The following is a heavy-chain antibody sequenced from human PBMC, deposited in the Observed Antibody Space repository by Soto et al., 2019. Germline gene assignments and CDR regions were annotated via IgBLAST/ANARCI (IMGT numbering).Heavy chain of an antibody. D-gene: IGHD3-10*01. CDR2: IRSKANSYAT. CDR1: GFTFSGSA. V-gene: IGHV3-73*02. J-gene: IGHJ6*02. CDR3: TRHVLLGGFHYGMDD. Sequence: VQLVESGGGLVQPGGSLKLSCAASGFTFSGSAMHWVRQASGKGLEWVGRIRSKANSYATAYAASVKGRFTISREDSKNTAHLQTNSRKTEYTAVYYCTRHVLLGGFHYGMDDWGQGTTVTVSS.